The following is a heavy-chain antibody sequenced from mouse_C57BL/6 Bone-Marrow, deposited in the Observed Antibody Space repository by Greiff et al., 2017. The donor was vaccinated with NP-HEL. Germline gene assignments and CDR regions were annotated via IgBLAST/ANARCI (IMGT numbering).Heavy chain of an antibody. V-gene: IGHV1-85*01. CDR3: ARPLTGTREHYFDC. CDR1: GYTFTSYD. Sequence: QVQLKEPGPELVKPGASVKLSCKASGYTFTSYDINWVKQRPGQGLEWIGWIYPRDGSTKYNEKFKGKATLTVDTSSSTAYMELHSLTSEDSAVYFCARPLTGTREHYFDCWGKGTTLTVSS. D-gene: IGHD4-1*01. J-gene: IGHJ2*01. CDR2: IYPRDGST.